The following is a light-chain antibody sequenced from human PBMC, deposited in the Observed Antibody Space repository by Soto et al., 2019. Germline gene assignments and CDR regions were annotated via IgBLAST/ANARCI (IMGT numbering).Light chain of an antibody. CDR3: QQYETSPLT. CDR2: GAS. CDR1: QNVGSSY. Sequence: DNVLTQSPGTLSLTPGEKATLSCRASQNVGSSYLAWYQQRPGQAPRLLIHGASTRATDIPDRFSGSGSGTDFTLTITRLEPEDFAVYFCQQYETSPLTFGGGTKVDIK. J-gene: IGKJ4*01. V-gene: IGKV3-20*01.